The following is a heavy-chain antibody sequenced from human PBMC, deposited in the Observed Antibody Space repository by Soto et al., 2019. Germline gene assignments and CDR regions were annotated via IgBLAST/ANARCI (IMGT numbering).Heavy chain of an antibody. CDR3: ARGDSTDCSNGVCSFFYNHDMDV. J-gene: IGHJ6*02. D-gene: IGHD2-8*01. V-gene: IGHV1-2*04. Sequence: RASVKVSCKASGYSFTDYHIHWVRQAPGQGPEWLGRINPKSGGTSTAQKFQGWVTMTTDTSISTASMELTRLTSDDTAIYYCARGDSTDCSNGVCSFFYNHDMDVWGQGTTVTV. CDR1: GYSFTDYH. CDR2: INPKSGGT.